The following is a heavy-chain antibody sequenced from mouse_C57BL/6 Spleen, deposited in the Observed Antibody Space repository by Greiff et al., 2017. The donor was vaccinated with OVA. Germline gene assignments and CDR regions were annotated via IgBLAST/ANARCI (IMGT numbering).Heavy chain of an antibody. CDR1: GFTITDYY. CDR3: VPDDGSSFDY. J-gene: IGHJ2*01. V-gene: IGHV14-2*01. Sequence: EVQLQQSGAELVKPGASVKLSCTASGFTITDYYMHWVKQRTEQGLEWIGRIDPEDGDTKYAPKFQGKATMTADTSSSTAYLQLSSLTSEDTAVYYCVPDDGSSFDYWGKGTTLTVSS. D-gene: IGHD1-1*01. CDR2: IDPEDGDT.